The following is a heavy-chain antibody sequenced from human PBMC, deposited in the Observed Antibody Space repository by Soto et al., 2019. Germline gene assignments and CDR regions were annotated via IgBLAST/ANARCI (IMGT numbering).Heavy chain of an antibody. J-gene: IGHJ6*03. CDR1: GYTFTSYD. V-gene: IGHV1-8*01. D-gene: IGHD3-3*01. CDR3: ARGIHDFWSGSSVGDQIAYYYYYMDV. Sequence: ASVKVSCKASGYTFTSYDINWVRQATGQGLEWMGWMNPNSGNTGYAQKFQGRVTMTRNTSISTAYMELSSLRSEDTAVYYCARGIHDFWSGSSVGDQIAYYYYYMDVWGKGTTVTVS. CDR2: MNPNSGNT.